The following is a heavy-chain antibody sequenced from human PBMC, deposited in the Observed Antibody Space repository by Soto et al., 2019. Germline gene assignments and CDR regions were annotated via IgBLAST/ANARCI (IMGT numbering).Heavy chain of an antibody. CDR1: GYTFTSYG. V-gene: IGHV1-18*04. Sequence: QVQLVQSGAEVKKPGASVKVSCKASGYTFTSYGISWVRQAPGQGLEWMGWISAYNGNTNYAQKLQGRVTMTTDTSTSTAYMEPRSLRSDDTAVYYCARVSEDIVVVVAATGYYYGMDVWGQGTTVTVSS. J-gene: IGHJ6*02. CDR3: ARVSEDIVVVVAATGYYYGMDV. CDR2: ISAYNGNT. D-gene: IGHD2-15*01.